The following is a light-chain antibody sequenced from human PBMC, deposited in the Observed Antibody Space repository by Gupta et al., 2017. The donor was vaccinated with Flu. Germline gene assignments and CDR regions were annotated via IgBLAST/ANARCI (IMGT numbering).Light chain of an antibody. Sequence: TLSVSPGERATLSCRASESIITNLVWYQQKPGQAPRLLIYGASTRATGVTDRFSGSGSGTEFTLTISSLQSEDFAVYYCQQYKNWPPLLTFGGGTKVMIK. J-gene: IGKJ4*01. V-gene: IGKV3D-15*01. CDR2: GAS. CDR1: ESIITN. CDR3: QQYKNWPPLLT.